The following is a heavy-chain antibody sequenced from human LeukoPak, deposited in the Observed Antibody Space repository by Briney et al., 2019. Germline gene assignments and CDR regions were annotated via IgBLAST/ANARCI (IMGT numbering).Heavy chain of an antibody. CDR3: PRGGIGLGSKWFDR. Sequence: RASVRVSCKASGYTFTSYGISWVRQALGQGLEWMGWISAYNGNTNYAQKLQGTISMTKDTSTSTVYMELRRLRSDDTAVYYCPRGGIGLGSKWFDRWGQGTLVTVSS. D-gene: IGHD3-10*01. V-gene: IGHV1-18*01. CDR1: GYTFTSYG. CDR2: ISAYNGNT. J-gene: IGHJ5*02.